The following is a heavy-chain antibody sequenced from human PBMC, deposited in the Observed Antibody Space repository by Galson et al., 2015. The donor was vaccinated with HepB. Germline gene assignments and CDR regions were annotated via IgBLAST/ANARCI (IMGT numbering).Heavy chain of an antibody. Sequence: LRLSCAASGFTFSRYAIHWVRQAPGKGLECVAVRDSVKGRFTISTDNSKNTLSLLINSLRDEDTAIYYCARSPAAAGHFDFWGQGTLLTVSS. D-gene: IGHD6-13*01. V-gene: IGHV3-33*01. CDR3: ARSPAAAGHFDF. J-gene: IGHJ4*02. CDR1: GFTFSRYA.